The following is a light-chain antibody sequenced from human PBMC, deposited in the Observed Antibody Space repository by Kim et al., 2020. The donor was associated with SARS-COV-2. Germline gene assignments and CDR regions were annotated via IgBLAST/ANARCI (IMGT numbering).Light chain of an antibody. CDR2: EGS. CDR3: CSYTSSSRV. Sequence: QSALTQPASVSGSPGQSITISCTGTSSDVGSYNLVSWYQQHPGKAPKLMIYEGSKRPSGVSNRFSGSKSGNTASLTISGLQAEDEADYYCCSYTSSSRVFGGGTQLTVL. J-gene: IGLJ3*02. V-gene: IGLV2-14*02. CDR1: SSDVGSYNL.